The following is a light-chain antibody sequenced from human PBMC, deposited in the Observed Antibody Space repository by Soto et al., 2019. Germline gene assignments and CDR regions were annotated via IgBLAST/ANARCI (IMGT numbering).Light chain of an antibody. CDR2: EGT. V-gene: IGLV2-23*01. CDR3: YSYAGENLYV. J-gene: IGLJ1*01. Sequence: QSSLAQPASVSASPGQSITIPCTGTSSDVGSYNLVSWFQQHPGKVPKLLIYEGTKRPSGLSDRFSGSKSGTTASLTISGLQAEDEAHYYCYSYAGENLYVFGTGTKVTVL. CDR1: SSDVGSYNL.